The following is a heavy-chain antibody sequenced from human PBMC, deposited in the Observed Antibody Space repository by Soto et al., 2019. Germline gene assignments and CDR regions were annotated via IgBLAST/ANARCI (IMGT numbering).Heavy chain of an antibody. CDR3: ARCDFVWGSYRPLGGLTLNHDY. D-gene: IGHD3-16*02. Sequence: GASVKVSCKASGYTFTGYYMHWVRQAPGQGLEWMGWINPNSGGTKYAQKFQGWVTMTRDTSISTAYMELSSLRSEDTAVYYCARCDFVWGSYRPLGGLTLNHDYWGQGTLVTVSS. J-gene: IGHJ4*02. V-gene: IGHV1-2*04. CDR2: INPNSGGT. CDR1: GYTFTGYY.